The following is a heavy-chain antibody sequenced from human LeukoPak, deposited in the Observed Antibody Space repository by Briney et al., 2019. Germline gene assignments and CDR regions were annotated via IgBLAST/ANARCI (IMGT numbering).Heavy chain of an antibody. D-gene: IGHD3-10*01. Sequence: GASVKVSXKASGGTFSSYAISWVRQAPGQGLEWMGGIIPIFGTANYAQKFQGRVTITADESTSTAYMELSSLRSEDTAVYYCARLMDGSGSYYNVDHYYYYYMDVWGKGTTVTVSS. CDR3: ARLMDGSGSYYNVDHYYYYYMDV. CDR1: GGTFSSYA. V-gene: IGHV1-69*01. J-gene: IGHJ6*03. CDR2: IIPIFGTA.